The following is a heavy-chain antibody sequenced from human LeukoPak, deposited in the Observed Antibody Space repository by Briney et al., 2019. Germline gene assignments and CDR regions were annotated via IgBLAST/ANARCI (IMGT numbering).Heavy chain of an antibody. J-gene: IGHJ3*02. V-gene: IGHV3-30*01. CDR2: ISYDGSNK. D-gene: IGHD3-22*01. CDR1: GFTFSSYA. Sequence: GGSLRLSCAASGFTFSSYAMHWVRQAPGKGLEWVAVISYDGSNKYYADSVKGRFTISRDNSKNTLYLQMNSLRAEDTAVYYCARDSYYDSSGYFIDAFDIWGQGTMVTVSS. CDR3: ARDSYYDSSGYFIDAFDI.